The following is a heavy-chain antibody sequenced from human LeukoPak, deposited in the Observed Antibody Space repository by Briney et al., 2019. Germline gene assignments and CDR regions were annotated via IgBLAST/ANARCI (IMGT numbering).Heavy chain of an antibody. CDR1: GYSFTSYW. J-gene: IGHJ5*02. CDR2: IDPSDSYT. V-gene: IGHV5-10-1*01. CDR3: ARGNNENYYDWFDP. D-gene: IGHD3-22*01. Sequence: GESLKISCKGSGYSFTSYWISWVRQMPGKGLEWMGRIDPSDSYTNYSPSFQGHVTISADKSVSTAYLQWSRLKASDTAMYYCARGNNENYYDWFDPWGQGTLVTVSS.